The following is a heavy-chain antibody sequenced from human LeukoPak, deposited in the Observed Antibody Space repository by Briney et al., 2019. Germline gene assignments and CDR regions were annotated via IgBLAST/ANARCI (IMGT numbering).Heavy chain of an antibody. CDR2: IFASGTT. Sequence: SETLSLTCTVSGGSISSSSYYWGWIRQPAGEGLEWIGRIFASGTTNYNPSLKSRVTMSVDTSKNQFSLKLSSVTAADTALYYCARSGWFGEFSPNYYGMDVWGQGTTVTVSS. J-gene: IGHJ6*02. V-gene: IGHV4-61*02. D-gene: IGHD3-10*01. CDR1: GGSISSSSYY. CDR3: ARSGWFGEFSPNYYGMDV.